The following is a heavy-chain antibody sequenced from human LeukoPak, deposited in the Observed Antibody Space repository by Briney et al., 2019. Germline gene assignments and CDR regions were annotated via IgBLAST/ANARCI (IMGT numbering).Heavy chain of an antibody. J-gene: IGHJ3*02. CDR3: ARAGYSYGNTDAFDI. Sequence: SQTLSLTCSVSGGSISSVGYYWSWIRQPPGKGLEWIGYIYYSGSTNYNPSLKSRVTISVDTSKNQFSLKLSSVTAADTAVYYCARAGYSYGNTDAFDIWGQGTMVTVSS. CDR1: GGSISSVGYY. D-gene: IGHD5-18*01. CDR2: IYYSGST. V-gene: IGHV4-61*08.